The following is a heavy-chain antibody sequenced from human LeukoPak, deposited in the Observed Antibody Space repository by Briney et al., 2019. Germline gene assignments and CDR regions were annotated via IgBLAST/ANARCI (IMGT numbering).Heavy chain of an antibody. D-gene: IGHD6-13*01. J-gene: IGHJ5*02. CDR1: GYTFTGYY. Sequence: ASVKVSCKASGYTFTGYYMHWVRQAPGQGLEWMGWINPNSGGTNYAQRFQGRVTMTRDTSISTAYMELSRLRSDDTAVYYCGGSSSNRNWFDPWGQGTLVTVSS. CDR3: GGSSSNRNWFDP. CDR2: INPNSGGT. V-gene: IGHV1-2*02.